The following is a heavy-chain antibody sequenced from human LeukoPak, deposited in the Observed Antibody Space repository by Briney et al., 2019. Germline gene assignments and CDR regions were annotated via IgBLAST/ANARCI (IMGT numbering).Heavy chain of an antibody. J-gene: IGHJ4*02. V-gene: IGHV3-21*01. CDR2: ISSSSSYI. Sequence: GGYLRLSCAASGFTFSSYSMNWVRQAPGKGLEWVSSISSSSSYIYYADSVKGRFTISRDNAKNSLYLQMNSLRAEDTAVYYCARDIAVATFDYWGQGTLATVSS. D-gene: IGHD6-19*01. CDR3: ARDIAVATFDY. CDR1: GFTFSSYS.